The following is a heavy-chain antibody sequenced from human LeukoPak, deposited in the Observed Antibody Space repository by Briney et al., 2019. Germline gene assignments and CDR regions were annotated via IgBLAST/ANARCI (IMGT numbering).Heavy chain of an antibody. J-gene: IGHJ6*03. D-gene: IGHD6-13*01. Sequence: PGGSLRLSCAASGFTVSSNYMSWVRQAPGKGLEWASVIYSGGSTYYADSVKGRFTISRDNSKNTLYLQMNSLRAEDTAVYYCARSIAAAGARDYMDVWGKGTTVTVSS. CDR3: ARSIAAAGARDYMDV. CDR2: IYSGGST. CDR1: GFTVSSNY. V-gene: IGHV3-53*01.